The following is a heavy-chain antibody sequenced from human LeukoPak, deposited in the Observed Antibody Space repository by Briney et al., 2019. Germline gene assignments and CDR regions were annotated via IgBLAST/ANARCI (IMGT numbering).Heavy chain of an antibody. V-gene: IGHV5-51*01. Sequence: GESLKISCKGSGYSFTSYWIGWVRQMPGKGLEWMGIIYPGDSDTRYSPSFQGQVTISADKSISTAYLQWSSLKASDTAMYYCATPRSPYYYDSSGYFQFDYWGQGTLVTVSS. D-gene: IGHD3-22*01. CDR1: GYSFTSYW. CDR2: IYPGDSDT. J-gene: IGHJ4*02. CDR3: ATPRSPYYYDSSGYFQFDY.